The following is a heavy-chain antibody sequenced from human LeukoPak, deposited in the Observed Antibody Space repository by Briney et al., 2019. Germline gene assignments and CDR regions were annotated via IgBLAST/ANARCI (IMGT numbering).Heavy chain of an antibody. V-gene: IGHV4-34*01. CDR2: INHSGST. CDR3: ASTVVVPAARWFDP. J-gene: IGHJ5*02. D-gene: IGHD2-2*01. CDR1: GGSFSGYY. Sequence: SETLSLTFAVYGGSFSGYYWSWIRQPPGKGLEWIGEINHSGSTNYNPSLKSRVTISVDTSKNQFSLKLSSVTAADTAVYYCASTVVVPAARWFDPWGQGTLVTVSS.